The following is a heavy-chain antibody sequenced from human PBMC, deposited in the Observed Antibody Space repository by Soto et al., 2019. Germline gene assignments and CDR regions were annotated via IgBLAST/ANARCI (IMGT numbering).Heavy chain of an antibody. CDR1: GFTFSSYA. J-gene: IGHJ4*02. D-gene: IGHD3-3*01. Sequence: GGSLRLSCAASGFTFSSYAMSWVRQAPGKGLEWVSAISGSGGSTYYADSVKGRFTISRDNSKNTLYLQMNSLRAEDTAVYYCAKVRRETYDFWSGYYVSWGQGTLVTVSS. CDR2: ISGSGGST. V-gene: IGHV3-23*01. CDR3: AKVRRETYDFWSGYYVS.